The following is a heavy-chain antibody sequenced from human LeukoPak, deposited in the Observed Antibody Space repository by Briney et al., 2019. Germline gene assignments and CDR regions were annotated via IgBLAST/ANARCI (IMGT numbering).Heavy chain of an antibody. J-gene: IGHJ5*02. D-gene: IGHD2-2*01. Sequence: ASVKVSCKASGYTFTSYGISWVRQAPGQGLEWMGWISAYNGHTNYAQKLQSRVTMTTDTSTSTAYMELRSLRSDDTAVYYCAIWKGYCSSTSCPRWFDPWGQGTLVTVSS. CDR2: ISAYNGHT. CDR1: GYTFTSYG. CDR3: AIWKGYCSSTSCPRWFDP. V-gene: IGHV1-18*01.